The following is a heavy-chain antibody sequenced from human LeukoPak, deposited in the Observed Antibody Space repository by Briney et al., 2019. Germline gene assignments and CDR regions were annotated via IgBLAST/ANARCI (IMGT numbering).Heavy chain of an antibody. J-gene: IGHJ6*03. CDR2: MNPNSGNT. D-gene: IGHD6-19*01. Sequence: ASVKVSCKASGYTFTSYDINWVRQATGQGLEWMGWMNPNSGNTGYAQKFQGRVTMTRNTSISTAYMELSSLRSEDTAVYYCARSRSRRAVAAKGGTKYYYYYYYMDVWGKGTTVTISS. V-gene: IGHV1-8*01. CDR3: ARSRSRRAVAAKGGTKYYYYYYYMDV. CDR1: GYTFTSYD.